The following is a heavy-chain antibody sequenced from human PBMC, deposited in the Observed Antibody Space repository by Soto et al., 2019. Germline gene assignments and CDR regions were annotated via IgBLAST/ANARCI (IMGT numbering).Heavy chain of an antibody. CDR1: GFTFSSYA. CDR2: ISGSGGST. V-gene: IGHV3-23*01. D-gene: IGHD3-9*01. J-gene: IGHJ4*02. CDR3: AKWALRYFDWLLGDYY. Sequence: GGSLRLSCAASGFTFSSYAMSWVRQAPGKGLEWVSAISGSGGSTYYADSVKGRFTISRDNSKNTLYLQMNSLRAEDTAVYYCAKWALRYFDWLLGDYYWGQGTLVTVSS.